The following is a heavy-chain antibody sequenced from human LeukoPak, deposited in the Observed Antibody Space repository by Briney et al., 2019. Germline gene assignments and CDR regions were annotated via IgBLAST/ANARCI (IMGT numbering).Heavy chain of an antibody. CDR3: ARDLESLSTLQKRLDY. J-gene: IGHJ4*02. V-gene: IGHV3-23*01. CDR1: GFTFSSYA. Sequence: PGGSLRLSCAASGFTFSSYAMTWVRQAPGKGLEWVSTISSSGDITYYADSVKGRFTISRDNSKNTLYLQMNSLRAEDTAVYYCARDLESLSTLQKRLDYWGQGTLVTVSS. D-gene: IGHD2/OR15-2a*01. CDR2: ISSSGDIT.